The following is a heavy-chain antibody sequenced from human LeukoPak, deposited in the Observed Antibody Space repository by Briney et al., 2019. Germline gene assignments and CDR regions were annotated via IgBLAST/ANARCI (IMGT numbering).Heavy chain of an antibody. CDR2: FDPEDGET. J-gene: IGHJ4*02. D-gene: IGHD1-1*01. V-gene: IGHV1-24*01. CDR1: GYTLTELS. CDR3: ATAYSTGGVDY. Sequence: ASVKVSCKVSGYTLTELSMHWVRQAPGKGLEWMGGFDPEDGETIYAQKFQGRVTVTEDTSTDTAYMELSSLRSEDTAVYYCATAYSTGGVDYWGQGTLVTVSS.